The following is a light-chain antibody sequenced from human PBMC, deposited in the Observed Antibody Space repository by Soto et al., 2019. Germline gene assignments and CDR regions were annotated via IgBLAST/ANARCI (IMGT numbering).Light chain of an antibody. CDR2: DND. CDR3: GTWDSTLSGV. CDR1: SSNIGNNY. Sequence: QSVLTQPPSVSAAPGQKVTISCSGSSSNIGNNYVSWYQHLPGAAPKLIIYDNDKRSSGIPDRFSGSKSGTSATLDITGLQTGDEADYYCGTWDSTLSGVFGTGTTLTVL. V-gene: IGLV1-51*01. J-gene: IGLJ1*01.